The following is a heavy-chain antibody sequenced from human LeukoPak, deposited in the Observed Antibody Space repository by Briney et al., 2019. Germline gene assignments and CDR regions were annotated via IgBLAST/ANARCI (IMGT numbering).Heavy chain of an antibody. D-gene: IGHD3-3*01. Sequence: APVKVSCKASGGTFSSYAISWVRQAPGQGLEWMGGIIPIFCTANYAQKFQGRVTITTDESTSTAYMELSSLRSEDTAVYYCARVVRTSLPGYDFWSGYHLNWFDPWGQGTLVTVSS. CDR2: IIPIFCTA. CDR3: ARVVRTSLPGYDFWSGYHLNWFDP. J-gene: IGHJ5*02. CDR1: GGTFSSYA. V-gene: IGHV1-69*05.